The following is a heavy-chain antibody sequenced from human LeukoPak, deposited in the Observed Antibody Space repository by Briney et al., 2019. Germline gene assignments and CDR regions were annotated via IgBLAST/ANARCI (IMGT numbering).Heavy chain of an antibody. D-gene: IGHD4-17*01. J-gene: IGHJ4*02. V-gene: IGHV4-39*01. CDR3: ARRATVTKAFDY. CDR2: IYYSGTT. CDR1: VGSISSSTYY. Sequence: PSETLSLTCTVSVGSISSSTYYWGWIRQPPGKGLEWIGRIYYSGTTYYNPSLKSRVTISVDTSKNQFSLKLRSLTAADTAVYYCARRATVTKAFDYWGQGTLVTVSS.